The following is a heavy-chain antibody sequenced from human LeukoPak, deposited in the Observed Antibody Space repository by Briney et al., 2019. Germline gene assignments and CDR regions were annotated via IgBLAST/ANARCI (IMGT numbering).Heavy chain of an antibody. CDR1: GYTFTNYW. D-gene: IGHD3-9*01. Sequence: GESLKISCDASGYTFTNYWIGWVRQMPGKGLELMGIIYPGDSDTRYSPSFQGQVTISADKSISTAYLQWSSLKASDTAMYYCASLTHYDILTGSSAYFDYWGQGTLVTVSS. J-gene: IGHJ4*02. CDR3: ASLTHYDILTGSSAYFDY. V-gene: IGHV5-51*01. CDR2: IYPGDSDT.